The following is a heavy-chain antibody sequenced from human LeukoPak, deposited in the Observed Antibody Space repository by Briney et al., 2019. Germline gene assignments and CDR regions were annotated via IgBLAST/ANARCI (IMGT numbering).Heavy chain of an antibody. CDR3: TTLYGDYDPFDY. V-gene: IGHV3-15*01. CDR2: IKSKTDGGTT. J-gene: IGHJ4*02. CDR1: GFTFSSYS. Sequence: GGSLRLSCAASGFTFSSYSMSWVRQAPGKGLEWVGRIKSKTDGGTTDYAAPVKGRFTISRDDSKNTLYLQMNSLKTEDTAVYYCTTLYGDYDPFDYWGQGTLVTVSS. D-gene: IGHD4-17*01.